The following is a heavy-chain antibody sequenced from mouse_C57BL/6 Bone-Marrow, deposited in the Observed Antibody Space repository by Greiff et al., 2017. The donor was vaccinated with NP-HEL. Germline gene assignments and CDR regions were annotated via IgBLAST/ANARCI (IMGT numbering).Heavy chain of an antibody. CDR3: ARYHDGYYAMDY. Sequence: VQLQQSGRELVQPGASVKISCKASGYTFTDYYMNWVNQSHGKSLGWIGEINPNNGGTRYNKKFKGKATLTVDKSSSTAYMEIRSLTSEDSAVYYSARYHDGYYAMDYGGQGTSVTVSS. J-gene: IGHJ4*01. V-gene: IGHV1-26*01. CDR2: INPNNGGT. D-gene: IGHD2-3*01. CDR1: GYTFTDYY.